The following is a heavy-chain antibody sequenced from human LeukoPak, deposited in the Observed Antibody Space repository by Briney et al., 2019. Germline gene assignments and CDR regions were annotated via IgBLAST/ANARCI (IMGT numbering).Heavy chain of an antibody. CDR1: GGSISSYY. V-gene: IGHV4-59*01. J-gene: IGHJ5*02. CDR3: ARAQITTSGSNWFDP. D-gene: IGHD4-11*01. CDR2: IYYSGST. Sequence: SETLSFTCTVSGGSISSYYWSWIRQPPGKGLEWIGYIYYSGSTNYNPSLKSRVTISVDTCKNQFSLKLSSVTAADTAVYYCARAQITTSGSNWFDPWGQGTLVTVSS.